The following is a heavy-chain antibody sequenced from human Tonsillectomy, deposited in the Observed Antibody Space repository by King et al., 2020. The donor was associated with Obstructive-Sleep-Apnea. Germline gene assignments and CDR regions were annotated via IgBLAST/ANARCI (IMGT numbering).Heavy chain of an antibody. CDR2: IYYSVIT. D-gene: IGHD1-26*01. CDR3: ARWSEGFDY. CDR1: GGSITNYY. Sequence: QLQESGPGLVRPSETLSLTCTVPGGSITNYYWGWIRQPPGKGLEWIGYIYYSVITDYNPALRGRVTISVDTSQNQLSLRVTSVTAADTAESFCARWSEGFDYWRQGTLVTVSS. V-gene: IGHV4-59*08. J-gene: IGHJ4*02.